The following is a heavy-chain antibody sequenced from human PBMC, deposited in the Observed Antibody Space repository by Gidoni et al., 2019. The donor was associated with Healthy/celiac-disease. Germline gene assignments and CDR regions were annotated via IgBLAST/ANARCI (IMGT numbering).Heavy chain of an antibody. CDR2: IIPIFGTA. CDR3: ARSFYDSTHGAFDI. D-gene: IGHD3-22*01. Sequence: GQGLEWMGGIIPIFGTANYAQKFQGRVTITADKSTSTAYMELSSLRSEDTAVYYCARSFYDSTHGAFDIWGQGTMVTVSS. J-gene: IGHJ3*02. V-gene: IGHV1-69*06.